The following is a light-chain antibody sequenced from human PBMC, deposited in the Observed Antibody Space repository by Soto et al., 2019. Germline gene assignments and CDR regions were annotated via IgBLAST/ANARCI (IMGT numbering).Light chain of an antibody. CDR3: LQDYNYPLT. CDR2: APS. J-gene: IGKJ4*01. Sequence: AIQMTQSPSSLSASVGDRVTITCRASQGIRNELGWYQQKPGKAPKLLIYAPSSSQSGIPSRFSGSGSGTDFTLTISSLQHEDFATYNCLQDYNYPLTFGGGTKVEI. V-gene: IGKV1-6*01. CDR1: QGIRNE.